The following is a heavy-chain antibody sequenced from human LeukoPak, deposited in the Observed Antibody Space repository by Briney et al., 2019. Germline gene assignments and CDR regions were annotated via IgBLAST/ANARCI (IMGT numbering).Heavy chain of an antibody. D-gene: IGHD5-12*01. CDR3: AATLVDIVATTVYYYGMDV. V-gene: IGHV3-53*01. Sequence: GGSLRLSCAASGFTVSSSYMSWVRQAPGKGLEWVSVIYSGGSTYYADSVKGRFTISRDNSKNTLYLQMNSLRAEDTAVYYCAATLVDIVATTVYYYGMDVWGQGTTVTASS. CDR2: IYSGGST. J-gene: IGHJ6*02. CDR1: GFTVSSSY.